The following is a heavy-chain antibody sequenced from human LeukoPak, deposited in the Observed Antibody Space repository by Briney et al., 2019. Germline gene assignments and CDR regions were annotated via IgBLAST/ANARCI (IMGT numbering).Heavy chain of an antibody. D-gene: IGHD2/OR15-2a*01. CDR2: ISSDGGRT. J-gene: IGHJ4*02. Sequence: GGSLRLSCSASRFPSSGFAMFSLRQAPGKGLEYVSGISSDGGRTNYADSVKARFTISRDNSKVTLYLQMTSLRPEVTAIYFCVKDPSADYFSFDYWGQGTLVTVSS. CDR3: VKDPSADYFSFDY. V-gene: IGHV3-64D*09. CDR1: RFPSSGFA.